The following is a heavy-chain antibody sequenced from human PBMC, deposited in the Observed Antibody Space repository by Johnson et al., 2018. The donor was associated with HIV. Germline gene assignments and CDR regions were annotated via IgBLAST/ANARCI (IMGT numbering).Heavy chain of an antibody. CDR1: GFTFNKFA. Sequence: QVQLVESGGGVVQPGRSLTLSCAASGFTFNKFAMHWVRQAPGKGLEWLAFISFDGSNKYFGDSVEGRFDISRENSKNSHYLHMNSLRPEDTAIYYCARDRAPFYSSSSTPFDVFDIWGQGTMVTVSS. J-gene: IGHJ3*02. CDR2: ISFDGSNK. CDR3: ARDRAPFYSSSSTPFDVFDI. V-gene: IGHV3-30*09. D-gene: IGHD6-6*01.